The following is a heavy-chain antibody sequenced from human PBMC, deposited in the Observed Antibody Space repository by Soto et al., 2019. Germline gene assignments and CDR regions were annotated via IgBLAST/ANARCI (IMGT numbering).Heavy chain of an antibody. CDR2: IYYSGST. CDR1: GGSISSSSYY. J-gene: IGHJ5*02. CDR3: ARRGYCSGGSCYGPCFDP. V-gene: IGHV4-39*01. Sequence: SETLSLTCTVSGGSISSSSYYWGWIRQPPGKGLEWIGSIYYSGSTYYNPSLKSRVTISVDTSKNQFSLKLSSVTAADTAVYYCARRGYCSGGSCYGPCFDPWGQGTLVTVSS. D-gene: IGHD2-15*01.